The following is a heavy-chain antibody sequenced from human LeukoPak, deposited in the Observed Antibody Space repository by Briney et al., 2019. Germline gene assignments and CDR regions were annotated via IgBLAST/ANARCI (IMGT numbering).Heavy chain of an antibody. CDR2: INTITGNP. CDR3: ATKRYTSSYSDY. D-gene: IGHD6-13*01. CDR1: GYTITTYA. V-gene: IGHV7-4-1*02. Sequence: GASVKVSCKASGYTITTYALLWFRQAPGQGLEWMGWINTITGNPLYAQGFTGRFVFSLDTSVNTAYLDINSLKAEDTAVYYCATKRYTSSYSDYWGQGTLVAVSS. J-gene: IGHJ4*02.